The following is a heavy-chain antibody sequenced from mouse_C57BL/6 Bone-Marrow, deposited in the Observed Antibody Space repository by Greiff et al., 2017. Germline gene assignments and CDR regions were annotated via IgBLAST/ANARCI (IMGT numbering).Heavy chain of an antibody. V-gene: IGHV1-61*01. J-gene: IGHJ1*03. CDR2: IYPSDSET. D-gene: IGHD2-3*01. Sequence: QVQLQQPGAELVRPGSSVKLSCKASGYTFTSYWMDWVKQRPGQGLEWIGNIYPSDSETHYNQKFKDKATLTVDKSSSTAYMQLSSLTSEDSAVYYCARWLLLEDVWGTGTTVTVSS. CDR1: GYTFTSYW. CDR3: ARWLLLEDV.